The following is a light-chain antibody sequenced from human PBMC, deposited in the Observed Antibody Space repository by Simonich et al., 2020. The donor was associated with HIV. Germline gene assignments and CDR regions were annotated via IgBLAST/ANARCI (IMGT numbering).Light chain of an antibody. CDR3: QQYNYWPLFLT. J-gene: IGKJ4*01. V-gene: IGKV3-15*01. CDR1: QSVSSTY. Sequence: EIVLTQSPGTLSSSPGERATLSCRASQSVSSTYLAWYQQKPGQAPRLLIYGASARATGIPARFSGSGSGTEFTLTISSLQSEDFAVYYCQQYNYWPLFLTFGGGTKVEIK. CDR2: GAS.